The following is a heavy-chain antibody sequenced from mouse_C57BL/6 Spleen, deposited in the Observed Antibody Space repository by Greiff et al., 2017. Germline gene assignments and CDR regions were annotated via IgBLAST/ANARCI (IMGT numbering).Heavy chain of an antibody. D-gene: IGHD1-1*01. CDR2: INPNNGGT. CDR3: ERGDDSSLY. Sequence: VQLQQSGPELVKPGASVKLSCKASGYTFTDYNMHWVKQSPGKSLEWIGYINPNNGGTSYNQKFKGKATLTVNKSSSTAYMDLRSLTSEDSAVYCCERGDDSSLYWGQGTLVTVSA. V-gene: IGHV1-22*01. CDR1: GYTFTDYN. J-gene: IGHJ3*01.